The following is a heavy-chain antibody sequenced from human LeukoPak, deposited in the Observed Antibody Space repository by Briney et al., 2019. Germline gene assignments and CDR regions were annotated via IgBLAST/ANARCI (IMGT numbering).Heavy chain of an antibody. CDR2: ISSSSSYI. CDR1: GFTFSSYS. CDR3: ARDHQGGVTERVY. D-gene: IGHD3-16*01. J-gene: IGHJ4*02. V-gene: IGHV3-21*01. Sequence: GGSLRLSCAASGFTFSSYSMNWVRQAPGKGLEWVSSISSSSSYIYYADSVKGRFTISRDNAKNSLYLQMNSLRAEDTAVYYCARDHQGGVTERVYWGQGTRVTVSS.